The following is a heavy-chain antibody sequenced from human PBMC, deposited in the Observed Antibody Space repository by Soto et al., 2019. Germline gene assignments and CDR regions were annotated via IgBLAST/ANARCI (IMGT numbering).Heavy chain of an antibody. D-gene: IGHD1-26*01. CDR2: IFHSWST. J-gene: IGHJ4*02. Sequence: QVQLREAGPGLVKPSGTLSLTCAVSGGSISSTNWWSGVRQPPGKGLEWIWEIFHSWSTNYNPSLKIRVTISVDKSKNPFSLNLSSVTAADTAVYYCAREVGGTGWGHWCQGTLVIVS. CDR1: GGSISSTNW. V-gene: IGHV4-4*02. CDR3: AREVGGTGWGH.